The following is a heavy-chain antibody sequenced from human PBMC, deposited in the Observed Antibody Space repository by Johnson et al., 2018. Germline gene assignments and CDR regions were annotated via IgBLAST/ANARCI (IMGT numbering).Heavy chain of an antibody. CDR1: GGSLSGYY. Sequence: QVQLQQWGAGLLKPSETLSLSCAVYGGSLSGYYWSWIRPPPGKGLEWIGAINHSGSTNYNSSLKSRVTISIDTSKNQFSLKVSSVTAADTAVYYCSRGVTDQHWSQGTLVTVSS. D-gene: IGHD4-23*01. J-gene: IGHJ1*01. CDR3: SRGVTDQH. V-gene: IGHV4-34*01. CDR2: INHSGST.